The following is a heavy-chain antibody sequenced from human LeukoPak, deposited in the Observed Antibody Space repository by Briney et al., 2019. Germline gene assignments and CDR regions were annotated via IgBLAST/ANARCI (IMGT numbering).Heavy chain of an antibody. J-gene: IGHJ5*02. CDR3: ARDDYGDSGWFDP. D-gene: IGHD4-17*01. CDR1: GYSISSGYY. Sequence: SETLSLTCTVSGYSISSGYYWGWIRQPPGKGLEWIGSIYHSGNTYYNPSLKSRVAISVDTSKNQFSLKLSSVTAADTAVYYCARDDYGDSGWFDPWGQGTLVTVSS. V-gene: IGHV4-38-2*02. CDR2: IYHSGNT.